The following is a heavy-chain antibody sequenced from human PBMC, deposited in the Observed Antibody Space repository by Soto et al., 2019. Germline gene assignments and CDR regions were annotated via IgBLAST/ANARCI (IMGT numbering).Heavy chain of an antibody. CDR1: GFSFSTYA. D-gene: IGHD6-19*01. Sequence: QVQLVESGGGVVQPGRSLRLSCAASGFSFSTYAMHWVRQAPGKGLEWVAVISYDGSNKYYADSVKGRFTISRDNSKNTLYLQMNSLRAEDTAVYYCARDKSRYSSGWHNRHFDYWGQGTLVTVSS. J-gene: IGHJ4*02. CDR2: ISYDGSNK. CDR3: ARDKSRYSSGWHNRHFDY. V-gene: IGHV3-30-3*01.